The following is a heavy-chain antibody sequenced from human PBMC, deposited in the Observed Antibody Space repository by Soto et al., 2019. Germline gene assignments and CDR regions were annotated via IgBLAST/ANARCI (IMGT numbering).Heavy chain of an antibody. D-gene: IGHD3-10*01. CDR2: ISYDGSNK. Sequence: PGGSLRLSCAASGFTFSSYAMHWVRQAPGKGLEWVAVISYDGSNKYYADSVKGRFTISRDNSKNTLYLQMNSLRAEDTAVYYCARDFVRDGYKIDYWGQGTLVTVSS. J-gene: IGHJ4*02. CDR3: ARDFVRDGYKIDY. V-gene: IGHV3-30-3*01. CDR1: GFTFSSYA.